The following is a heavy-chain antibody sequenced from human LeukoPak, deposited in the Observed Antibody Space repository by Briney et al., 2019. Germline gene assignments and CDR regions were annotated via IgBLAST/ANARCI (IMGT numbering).Heavy chain of an antibody. J-gene: IGHJ5*02. CDR2: ISWNSGSI. V-gene: IGHV3-9*01. D-gene: IGHD4-17*01. CDR1: GFTFDDYA. Sequence: GGSLRLSCAASGFTFDDYAMHWVRQAPGKGLEWVSGISWNSGSIGYADSVKGRFTISRDNAKDSLYLQMNSLRAEDTALYYCAKLGYGDYVSWGQGTLVTVFS. CDR3: AKLGYGDYVS.